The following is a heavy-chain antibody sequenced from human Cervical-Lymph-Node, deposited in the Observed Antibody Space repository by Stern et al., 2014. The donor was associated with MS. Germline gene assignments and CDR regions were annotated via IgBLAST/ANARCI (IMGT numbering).Heavy chain of an antibody. V-gene: IGHV5-51*01. J-gene: IGHJ4*02. Sequence: EVQLVESGTEVKRPGASLKVSCQASGYTFTSYWIGWVRQMPGKGLGCSAINFPCGSDIRYSPSFQGRVTISADKSSSTAYLQWNTLKASDTAIYYCARQRYFDYWGQGTLVTVSS. CDR2: NFPCGSDI. CDR1: GYTFTSYW. CDR3: ARQRYFDY.